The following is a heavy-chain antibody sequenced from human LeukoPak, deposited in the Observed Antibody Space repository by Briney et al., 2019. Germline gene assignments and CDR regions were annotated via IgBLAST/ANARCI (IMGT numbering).Heavy chain of an antibody. CDR1: GGSISSGGYY. CDR2: IYYSGST. Sequence: SQTLSLTCTVSGGSISSGGYYWSWIRQHPGKGLEWIGYIYYSGSTYYNPSLKSRVTISVDTSKNQFSLKLSSVTAADTAVYYCARAYQCYGFVTQFDPWGQGTLVTVSS. D-gene: IGHD2-15*01. J-gene: IGHJ5*02. V-gene: IGHV4-31*03. CDR3: ARAYQCYGFVTQFDP.